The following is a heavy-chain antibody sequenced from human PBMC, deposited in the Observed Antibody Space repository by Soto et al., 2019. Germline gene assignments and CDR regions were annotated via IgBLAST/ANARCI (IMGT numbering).Heavy chain of an antibody. CDR2: IYPGDSNR. CDR1: GYTFTNYW. V-gene: IGHV5-51*01. Sequence: GESLKISCKGSGYTFTNYWIAWVRQMPGKGLEWMGIIYPGDSNRKYSPSFQGQVTMSVDKSIITAYLHWSSLKASDTAIYYCARLAYCGGDCYSHDGIDIWGLGTKVTVSS. J-gene: IGHJ3*02. CDR3: ARLAYCGGDCYSHDGIDI. D-gene: IGHD2-21*01.